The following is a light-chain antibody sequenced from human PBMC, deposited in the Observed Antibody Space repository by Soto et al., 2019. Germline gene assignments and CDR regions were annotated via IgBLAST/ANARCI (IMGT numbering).Light chain of an antibody. Sequence: EIVMTQSPATLSVSPGERATLSCRASQSVSSNLAWYQQKPGQAPRLLIYGASTRATGIPARFSGSGSGTEFTLTISSLQSEDFAVYYCQQRSTGPPLTFGGGTKVEIK. CDR1: QSVSSN. CDR3: QQRSTGPPLT. V-gene: IGKV3-15*01. J-gene: IGKJ4*01. CDR2: GAS.